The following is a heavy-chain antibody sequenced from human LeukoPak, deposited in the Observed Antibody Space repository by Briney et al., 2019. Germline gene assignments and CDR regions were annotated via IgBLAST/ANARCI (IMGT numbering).Heavy chain of an antibody. J-gene: IGHJ4*02. CDR1: AYIFIDYY. D-gene: IGHD2/OR15-2a*01. Sequence: ASVKVSCKDSAYIFIDYYMHWVRQAPGKGLEWMGRVDPEDGEAIYAEKFQGRVSLTADTSTDTSYMELSSLRFEDTAVYYCSVSMSTIDCWGQGTLVAVSS. CDR2: VDPEDGEA. V-gene: IGHV1-69-2*01. CDR3: SVSMSTIDC.